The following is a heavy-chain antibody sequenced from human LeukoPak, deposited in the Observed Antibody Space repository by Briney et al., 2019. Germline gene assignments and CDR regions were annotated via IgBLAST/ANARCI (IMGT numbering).Heavy chain of an antibody. Sequence: SVKVSSKASGGTFSRYAISWVRQAPGQGLEWMGGIIPIFGTANYAQKFQGRVTITADESTSTAYMELSSLRSEDTAVYYCARVRSGELQYWFDPWGQGTLVTVSP. CDR1: GGTFSRYA. CDR2: IIPIFGTA. J-gene: IGHJ5*02. V-gene: IGHV1-69*13. CDR3: ARVRSGELQYWFDP. D-gene: IGHD1-26*01.